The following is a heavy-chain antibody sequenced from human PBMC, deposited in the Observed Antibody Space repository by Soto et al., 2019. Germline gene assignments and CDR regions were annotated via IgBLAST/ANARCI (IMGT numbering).Heavy chain of an antibody. J-gene: IGHJ4*02. V-gene: IGHV3-21*01. D-gene: IGHD2-8*01. CDR1: GFTFSSYS. Sequence: GGSLRLSCAASGFTFSSYSMNWVRQAPGKGLEWVSSISSSSSYIYYADSVKGRFTISRDNAKNSLYLQMNSLRAEDTAVYYCARDGYCTNGVCPLDYWGQGTLVTVSS. CDR2: ISSSSSYI. CDR3: ARDGYCTNGVCPLDY.